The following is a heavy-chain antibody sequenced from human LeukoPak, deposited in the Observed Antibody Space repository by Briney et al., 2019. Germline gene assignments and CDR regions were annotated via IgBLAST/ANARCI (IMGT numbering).Heavy chain of an antibody. V-gene: IGHV3-30*02. CDR1: GFTFSSYG. J-gene: IGHJ4*02. CDR2: IQYDGSNE. Sequence: GGSLRLSCAASGFTFSSYGMHWVRQAPGKGLEWVAYIQYDGSNEQYADSVKGRFTISRDNSKSTVYLQMNSLRAEDTAVFYCAKSWGVEYSSGFYIGVDYWGQGTLVTVSS. D-gene: IGHD3-22*01. CDR3: AKSWGVEYSSGFYIGVDY.